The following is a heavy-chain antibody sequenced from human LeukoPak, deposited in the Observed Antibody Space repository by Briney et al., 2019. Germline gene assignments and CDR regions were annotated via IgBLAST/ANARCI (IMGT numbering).Heavy chain of an antibody. D-gene: IGHD3-10*01. V-gene: IGHV3-49*03. CDR3: TREKIPGLFGVLF. Sequence: GGSLRLSCTASGFPFGDYSMIWLRQAPGKGLEWVGSIRGETYGGTTEYAASVKGRLILSRDDSKSIAYLQLSSLKTEDTAVYYCTREKIPGLFGVLFWGQGTLVTVSS. CDR2: IRGETYGGTT. J-gene: IGHJ4*02. CDR1: GFPFGDYS.